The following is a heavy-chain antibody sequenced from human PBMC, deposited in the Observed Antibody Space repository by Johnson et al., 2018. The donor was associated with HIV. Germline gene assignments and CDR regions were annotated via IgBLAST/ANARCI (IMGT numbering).Heavy chain of an antibody. CDR2: ISSSGGST. D-gene: IGHD2-15*01. J-gene: IGHJ3*02. Sequence: QVQLVESGGGLVQPGGSLRLSCAASGFTFNDYYMSWIRQAPGKGLEWVSYISSSGGSTYNADSVKGRFTISRNNAKNSLYLQMNSLRVEDTAMYFCATVRGGGGPDGFDIWGQGTMVTVSS. CDR1: GFTFNDYY. V-gene: IGHV3-11*04. CDR3: ATVRGGGGPDGFDI.